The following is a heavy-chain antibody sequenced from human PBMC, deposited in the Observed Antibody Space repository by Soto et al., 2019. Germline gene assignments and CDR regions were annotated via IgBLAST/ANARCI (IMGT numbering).Heavy chain of an antibody. CDR2: IIPIFGTA. CDR1: GGTFSSYA. Sequence: WASVKVSCKASGGTFSSYAISWVRQAPGQGLEWMGGIIPIFGTANYAQKFQGRVTITADKSTSTAYMELSSLRSEDTAVYYCATALNYGSGSYSGSAYYFDLWGQGTLVTVSS. V-gene: IGHV1-69*06. CDR3: ATALNYGSGSYSGSAYYFDL. D-gene: IGHD3-10*01. J-gene: IGHJ4*02.